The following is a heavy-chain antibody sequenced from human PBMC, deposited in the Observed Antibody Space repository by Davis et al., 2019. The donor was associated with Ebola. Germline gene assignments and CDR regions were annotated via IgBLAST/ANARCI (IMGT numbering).Heavy chain of an antibody. J-gene: IGHJ5*02. CDR1: GGTFSSYA. Sequence: SVKVSCKASGGTFSSYAISWVRQAPGQGLEWMGGIIPIFGTANYAQKFQGRVTMTRDTSTSTVYMELSSLRSEDTAVYYCPRSIAARRGWFDPWGQGTLVTVSS. V-gene: IGHV1-69*05. CDR2: IIPIFGTA. CDR3: PRSIAARRGWFDP. D-gene: IGHD6-6*01.